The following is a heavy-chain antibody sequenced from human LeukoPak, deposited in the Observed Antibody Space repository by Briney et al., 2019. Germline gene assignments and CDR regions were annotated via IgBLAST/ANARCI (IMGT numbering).Heavy chain of an antibody. CDR2: IYTSGST. D-gene: IGHD6-19*01. J-gene: IGHJ4*02. CDR1: GGSISSYY. CDR3: ARGAVGIAVAGTDFDY. V-gene: IGHV4-4*07. Sequence: SSKTLSLTCTVSGGSISSYYWSWIRQPAGKGLEWIGRIYTSGSTNYSPSLKSRVTISVDKSKNQFSLKLSSVTAADTAVYYCARGAVGIAVAGTDFDYWGQGTLVTVSS.